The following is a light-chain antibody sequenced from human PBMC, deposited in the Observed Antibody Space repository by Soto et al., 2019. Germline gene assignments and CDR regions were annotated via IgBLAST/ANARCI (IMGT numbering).Light chain of an antibody. CDR3: QEYDTSLPYT. CDR2: GAS. Sequence: EIVLTQSPGTLSLSPGDRATLSCEASQSVNNNYLAWYQHKPVKAPRLLIYGASSRATGIPPRFSGTGFGTEFTLTITRLEPEYFAVYYCQEYDTSLPYTFGGGTKVEIK. J-gene: IGKJ4*01. V-gene: IGKV3-20*01. CDR1: QSVNNNY.